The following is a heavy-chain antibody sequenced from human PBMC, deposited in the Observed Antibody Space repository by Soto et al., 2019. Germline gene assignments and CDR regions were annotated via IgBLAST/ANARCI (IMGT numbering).Heavy chain of an antibody. CDR3: ARLIDYTNGVCSYDMDV. CDR1: VFTFSDYY. D-gene: IGHD2-8*01. Sequence: PGGSLRLSCAASVFTFSDYYMSLIRQSPGKGLEWVSYISSSSSYTNYADSVKGRFTISRDNAKNSLYLQMNSLRAEDTAVYYCARLIDYTNGVCSYDMDVWGQGTTVTVSS. J-gene: IGHJ6*02. V-gene: IGHV3-11*06. CDR2: ISSSSSYT.